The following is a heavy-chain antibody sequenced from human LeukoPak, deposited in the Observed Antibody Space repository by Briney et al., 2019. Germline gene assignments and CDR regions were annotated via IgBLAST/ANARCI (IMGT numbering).Heavy chain of an antibody. CDR2: ISRSGSSI. CDR3: AKGDYYGSGSPTFDP. V-gene: IGHV3-11*04. Sequence: GGSLRLSCAASGFTFSDYYMSWIRQAPGKGLEWVSYISRSGSSIYYADSVKGRFTISRDNSKNTLYLQMNSLRAEDTAVYYCAKGDYYGSGSPTFDPWGQGTLVTVSS. CDR1: GFTFSDYY. J-gene: IGHJ5*02. D-gene: IGHD3-10*01.